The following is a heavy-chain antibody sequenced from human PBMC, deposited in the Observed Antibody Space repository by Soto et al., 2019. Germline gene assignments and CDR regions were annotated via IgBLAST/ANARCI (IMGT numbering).Heavy chain of an antibody. V-gene: IGHV3-30-3*01. CDR1: GFTFSSYA. Sequence: PGGSLRLSCAASGFTFSSYAMHWVRQAPGKGLEWVAVISYDGSNKYYADSVKGRFTISRDNSKNTLYLQMNSLRAEDTAVYYCARDMTPPTYYDFWSGPTWFDPWGQGTLVTVSS. CDR3: ARDMTPPTYYDFWSGPTWFDP. CDR2: ISYDGSNK. D-gene: IGHD3-3*01. J-gene: IGHJ5*02.